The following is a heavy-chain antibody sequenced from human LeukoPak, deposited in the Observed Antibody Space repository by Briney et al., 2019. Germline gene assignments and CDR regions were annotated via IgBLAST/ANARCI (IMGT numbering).Heavy chain of an antibody. J-gene: IGHJ4*02. CDR2: IYDDNT. CDR3: AARKVRGVWFYLDY. D-gene: IGHD3-10*01. V-gene: IGHV3-23*01. CDR1: GFTVSAYA. Sequence: GGTLRLSCAASGFTVSAYAMAWVRQAPGKGLEWVSTIYDDNTYYADSVKGRFAISTDNSKNTLYLQMNSLRVEDTAVYFCAARKVRGVWFYLDYWGQGTLVTVSS.